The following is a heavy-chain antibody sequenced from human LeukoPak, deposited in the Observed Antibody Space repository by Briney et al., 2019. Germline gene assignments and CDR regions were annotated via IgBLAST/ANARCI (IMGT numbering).Heavy chain of an antibody. V-gene: IGHV3-53*01. CDR1: GFAVSSNY. CDR2: IYSGGST. D-gene: IGHD3-10*01. J-gene: IGHJ6*02. CDR3: ARDCYRHQSPGYGSGTYFKNCYYGMDV. Sequence: PGGSLRLSCAASGFAVSSNYMSWVRQAPGKGLEWVSIIYSGGSTYYADSVKGRFTISRDNSKNTLYLQMNSLSAEDTGVYYCARDCYRHQSPGYGSGTYFKNCYYGMDVWGQGTTVTVSS.